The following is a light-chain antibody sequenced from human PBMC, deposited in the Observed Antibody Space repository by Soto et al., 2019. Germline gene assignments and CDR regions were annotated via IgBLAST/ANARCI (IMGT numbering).Light chain of an antibody. V-gene: IGLV1-51*01. CDR3: GTWDSSLSVFYV. Sequence: QSFLTQPPSVSAAPGQKVTISCSGSSSNIGNNYVAWYQQLPGTAPKLLIYENNKRPSGIPDRFSGSKSGTSATPGITGLQTGGQDDYYCGTWDSSLSVFYVFGTGTKVTGL. CDR2: ENN. J-gene: IGLJ1*01. CDR1: SSNIGNNY.